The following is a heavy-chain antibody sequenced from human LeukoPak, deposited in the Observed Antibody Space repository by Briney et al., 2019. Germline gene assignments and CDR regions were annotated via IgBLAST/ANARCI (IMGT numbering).Heavy chain of an antibody. CDR2: ISGSGGST. Sequence: GGSLRLSCAASGFTFSSYAMSWVRQAPGKGLEWVSAISGSGGSTYYADSVKGRFTISRDNSKNALYLQMNSLRAEDTAVYYCAKGGGYYYYMDVWGKGTTVTVSS. CDR3: AKGGGYYYYMDV. CDR1: GFTFSSYA. J-gene: IGHJ6*03. V-gene: IGHV3-23*01.